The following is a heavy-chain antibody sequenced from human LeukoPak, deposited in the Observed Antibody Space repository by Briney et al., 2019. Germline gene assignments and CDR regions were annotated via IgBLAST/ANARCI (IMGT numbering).Heavy chain of an antibody. V-gene: IGHV3-30*02. CDR3: AKGWPSVRVVPAAIGDFDY. CDR1: GFTFSNYG. CDR2: IRYDEINK. D-gene: IGHD2-2*01. Sequence: GGSLRLSCAASGFTFSNYGMHWVRQAPGKGLEWVAFIRYDEINKYYADSVKGRFTISRDNSKNTLYLQMNSLRAEDTAVYYCAKGWPSVRVVPAAIGDFDYWGQGTLVTVSS. J-gene: IGHJ4*02.